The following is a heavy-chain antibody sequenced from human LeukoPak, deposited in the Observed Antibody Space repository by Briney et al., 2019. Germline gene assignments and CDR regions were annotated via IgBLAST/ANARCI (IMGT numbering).Heavy chain of an antibody. CDR2: IHYSGDT. J-gene: IGHJ4*02. D-gene: IGHD1-1*01. V-gene: IGHV4-59*01. Sequence: PSETLSLTCTVSGASITNYHWTWIRQFPGKELEWIGFIHYSGDTRCNPSLKNRVSFSVDMSKNQCSLSLTSVTAADTAIYYCARWNDRNKQFDYWGQGTLVPVSS. CDR1: GASITNYH. CDR3: ARWNDRNKQFDY.